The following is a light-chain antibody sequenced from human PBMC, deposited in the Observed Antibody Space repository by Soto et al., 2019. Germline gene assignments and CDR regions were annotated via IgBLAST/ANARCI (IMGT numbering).Light chain of an antibody. Sequence: EIVMTPSPATLSVSPGERATLSCRTSQSVRSNLAWHQQKPVQAPRLLIYAASTRATGVPARFSGSGSGTEFTLTISDLQSEEFAVSFCQHDDIWPLTIVGGTKVEIK. J-gene: IGKJ4*01. V-gene: IGKV3-15*01. CDR2: AAS. CDR3: QHDDIWPLT. CDR1: QSVRSN.